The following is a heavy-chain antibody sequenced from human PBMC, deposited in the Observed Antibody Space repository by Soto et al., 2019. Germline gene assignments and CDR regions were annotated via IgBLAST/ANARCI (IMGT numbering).Heavy chain of an antibody. CDR3: ARGFYGDFPLGAIGV. V-gene: IGHV3-21*03. Sequence: GGSLRLSCAASPFIFTTYSMNWVRQAPGKGLEWVSSISTSSSFIYYAASVKGRFTISSDNAKSSVYLQMNSLRAEDTAVYYFARGFYGDFPLGAIGVWDQRTT. CDR1: PFIFTTYS. CDR2: ISTSSSFI. J-gene: IGHJ6*02. D-gene: IGHD3-3*01.